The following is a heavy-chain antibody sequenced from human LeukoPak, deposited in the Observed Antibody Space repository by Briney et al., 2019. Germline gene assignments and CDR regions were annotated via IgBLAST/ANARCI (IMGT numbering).Heavy chain of an antibody. V-gene: IGHV4-59*01. D-gene: IGHD2-15*01. CDR1: GGSISSYY. CDR3: ARVHDCSGGSCYSDWFDP. CDR2: IYYSGST. J-gene: IGHJ5*02. Sequence: PETPSLTCTVSGGSISSYYWSWIRQPPGKGLEWIGYIYYSGSTNYNPSLKSRVTILVDTSKNQFSLKLSSVTAADTAVYYCARVHDCSGGSCYSDWFDPWGQPTMVTDSS.